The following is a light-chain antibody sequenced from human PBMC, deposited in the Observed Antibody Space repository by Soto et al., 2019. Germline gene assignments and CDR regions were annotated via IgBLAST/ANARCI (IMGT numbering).Light chain of an antibody. CDR2: LNSDGSH. J-gene: IGLJ3*02. V-gene: IGLV4-69*02. Sequence: QLVLTQSPSASASLGASVKLTCTLSSGHSSYAIVWHQQQPEKGPRYLMKLNSDGSHSKGDGIPDRFSGSSSGAERYLTISSLQSEDEADYYCQTWATGIGVFGGGTKLTVL. CDR3: QTWATGIGV. CDR1: SGHSSYA.